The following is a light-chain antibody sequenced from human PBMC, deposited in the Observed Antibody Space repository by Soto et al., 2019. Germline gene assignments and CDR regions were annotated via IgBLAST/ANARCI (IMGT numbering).Light chain of an antibody. CDR2: GAS. V-gene: IGKV3-20*01. CDR1: QSVSGSF. J-gene: IGKJ1*01. CDR3: QQYGSSPWT. Sequence: EIVLTQSPGTLSLSPGERATLSCRASQSVSGSFLAWYQQKPGQAPRLLIYGASSRATGIPDRFSGSGSGTDFTLTITRLEPEYFAVYYCQQYGSSPWTFGQGTKVDIK.